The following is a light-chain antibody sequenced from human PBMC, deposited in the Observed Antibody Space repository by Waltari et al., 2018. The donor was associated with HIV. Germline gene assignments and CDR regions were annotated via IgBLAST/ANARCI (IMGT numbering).Light chain of an antibody. CDR1: QSVDSSF. CDR3: QQHDIYTRT. J-gene: IGKJ1*01. V-gene: IGKV3-20*01. CDR2: GAS. Sequence: EIVLTQSPGTLSLSPGERATLSCRASQSVDSSFLGWYQQKPGQAPRLLIFGASSRATGTPDRFSGSGSGTDFTLTVSRLEPEDFAVYYCQQHDIYTRTFGPGTRVDIK.